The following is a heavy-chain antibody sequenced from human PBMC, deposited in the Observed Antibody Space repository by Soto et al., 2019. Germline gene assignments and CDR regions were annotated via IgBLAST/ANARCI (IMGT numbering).Heavy chain of an antibody. Sequence: EVQLVESGGGLVQPGGSLRLSCAASGFTFSSYSMNWVRQAPGKGLEWVSYVSSSSSTIYYADAVKGQFTMSRDNAKNSLYLQMNSLRAEDTAVYYCARDSGYSYGPFDYWGQGTLVTVSS. CDR3: ARDSGYSYGPFDY. CDR2: VSSSSSTI. CDR1: GFTFSSYS. V-gene: IGHV3-48*01. J-gene: IGHJ4*02. D-gene: IGHD5-18*01.